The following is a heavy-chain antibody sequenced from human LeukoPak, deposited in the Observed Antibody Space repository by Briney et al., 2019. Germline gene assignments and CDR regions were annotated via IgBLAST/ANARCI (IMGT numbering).Heavy chain of an antibody. CDR1: GYTFTRYY. CDR2: INPSGDST. J-gene: IGHJ6*03. D-gene: IGHD5-18*01. CDR3: ARGAYTAMIYYYYMDV. V-gene: IGHV1-46*01. Sequence: ASVKVSCKASGYTFTRYYIHWVRQAPGQGLEWMGMINPSGDSTSYAQNFQGRVTMTRDTSTSTVYMDLSSLRSEDTAVYYCARGAYTAMIYYYYMDVWGKGTTVTVSS.